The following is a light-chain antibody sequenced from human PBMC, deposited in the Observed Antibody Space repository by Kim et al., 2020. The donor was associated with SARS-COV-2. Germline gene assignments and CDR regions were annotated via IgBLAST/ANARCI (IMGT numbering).Light chain of an antibody. CDR2: DVT. V-gene: IGLV2-11*03. Sequence: GQSVSLSCTGADGDISLYDYVSWYQQHPGKGPKLIIYDVTKRPSGVPDRFSGSKSANTAYLTISGLQAEDEATYYCCSYASKYDFVFGGGTKVTVL. CDR1: DGDISLYDY. J-gene: IGLJ2*01. CDR3: CSYASKYDFV.